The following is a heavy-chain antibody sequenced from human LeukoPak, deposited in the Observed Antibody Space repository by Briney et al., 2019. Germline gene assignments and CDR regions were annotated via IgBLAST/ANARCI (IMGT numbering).Heavy chain of an antibody. CDR1: VGSFSGYY. V-gene: IGHV4-34*01. D-gene: IGHD3-10*01. CDR2: ISHSGCT. J-gene: IGHJ4*02. Sequence: SETLSLTCAVYVGSFSGYYWSWIRHPPGKALKCIGEISHSGCTNYNPSRKSRVPISVDTSKKQFSPKLGPVTGADTAVYYCARHWQGSYGYYGSGSYYNRPFDYWGQGTLVTVSS. CDR3: ARHWQGSYGYYGSGSYYNRPFDY.